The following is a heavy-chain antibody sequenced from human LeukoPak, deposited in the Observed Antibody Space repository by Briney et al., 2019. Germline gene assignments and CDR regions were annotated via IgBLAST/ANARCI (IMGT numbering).Heavy chain of an antibody. V-gene: IGHV3-64*01. D-gene: IGHD3-16*02. J-gene: IGHJ3*02. CDR2: ISSNGDST. CDR1: GFTFSSYS. Sequence: GGSLRLSCAASGFTFSSYSMHWVRQAPGKGLEYVSAISSNGDSTYYANSVKGRFTISRDNSKNTLYLQMNSLRAEDTAVYYCAKPDPSGRSFGGVTVIGAFDIWGQGTMVTVSS. CDR3: AKPDPSGRSFGGVTVIGAFDI.